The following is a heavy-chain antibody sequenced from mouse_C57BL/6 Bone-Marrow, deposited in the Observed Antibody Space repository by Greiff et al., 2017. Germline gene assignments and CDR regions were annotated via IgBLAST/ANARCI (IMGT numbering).Heavy chain of an antibody. Sequence: QVQLQQPGAELVMPGASVKLSCKASGYTFTSYWMHWVKQRPGQGLEWIGEIDPSDSYTNYNQKFKGKSTLTVDKSSSTAYMQLSSLTSEDSAVYYCARWLLGYFDVWGTETTVTVSS. CDR3: ARWLLGYFDV. CDR2: IDPSDSYT. CDR1: GYTFTSYW. J-gene: IGHJ1*03. V-gene: IGHV1-69*01. D-gene: IGHD2-3*01.